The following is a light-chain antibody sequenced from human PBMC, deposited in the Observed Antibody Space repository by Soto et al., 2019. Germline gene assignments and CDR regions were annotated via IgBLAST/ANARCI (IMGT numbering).Light chain of an antibody. CDR1: QSISTW. Sequence: DIQMTQSPSTLSASVGDRVTITCRASQSISTWLAWYQQKPGKAPNLLMYKASTLQSGVPSRFSGSRSGTEVTLTITNLQPDGVALYYCQQYDTYSLTFGGGTTVEIK. V-gene: IGKV1-5*03. CDR3: QQYDTYSLT. J-gene: IGKJ4*01. CDR2: KAS.